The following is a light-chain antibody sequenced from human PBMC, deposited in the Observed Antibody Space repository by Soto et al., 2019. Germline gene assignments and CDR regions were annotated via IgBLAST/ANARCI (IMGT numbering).Light chain of an antibody. CDR1: QSISSN. CDR2: GAS. V-gene: IGKV3-15*01. CDR3: QQYNNWPWT. J-gene: IGKJ1*01. Sequence: EIVLTQSPGTLSLSPGDRATLSCRASQSISSNYLAWYQQKPGQAPRLLIYGASTRATGIPARFSGSGSGTEFTLTISSLQSEDFAVYYCQQYNNWPWTFGQGTKVDIK.